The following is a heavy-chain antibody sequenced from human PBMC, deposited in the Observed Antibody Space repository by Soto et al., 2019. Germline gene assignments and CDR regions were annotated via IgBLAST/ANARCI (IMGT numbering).Heavy chain of an antibody. D-gene: IGHD2-21*01. J-gene: IGHJ5*02. V-gene: IGHV4-30-2*01. CDR3: ARIPSP. CDR1: GGSISRGGYS. Sequence: SETLSPTSAGSGGSISRGGYSWGWIRQPPGKGLEWIGYIYHSGNIYYNPSLKSRVTISVDRSKNQFSLKLSSVTAADTAVYYCARIPSPWGQVTLVTVSS. CDR2: IYHSGNI.